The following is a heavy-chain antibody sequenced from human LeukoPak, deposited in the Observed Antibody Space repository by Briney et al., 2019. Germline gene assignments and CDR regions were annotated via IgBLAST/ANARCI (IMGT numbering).Heavy chain of an antibody. CDR1: GYSISSGYY. J-gene: IGHJ4*02. Sequence: SETLSLTCTVSGYSISSGYYWGWIRQPPVKGLEWIGSIYHSGSTYYNPSLKSRVTISVDTSKNQFSLKLSSVTAADTAVYYCASNLYSSGWYTDYWGQGTLVTVSS. CDR2: IYHSGST. V-gene: IGHV4-38-2*02. CDR3: ASNLYSSGWYTDY. D-gene: IGHD6-19*01.